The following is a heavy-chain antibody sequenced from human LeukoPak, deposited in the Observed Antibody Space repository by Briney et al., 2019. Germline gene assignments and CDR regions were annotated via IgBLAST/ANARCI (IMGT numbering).Heavy chain of an antibody. CDR3: ARDRNSGFDSSFDY. J-gene: IGHJ4*02. D-gene: IGHD5-12*01. CDR2: ISSSSSYI. Sequence: GGSLRLSCAASGFTFSSYSMNWVRQAPGKGLEWVSSISSSSSYIYYADSVRGRFTISRDNAKNSLYLQMNSLRAEDTAVYYCARDRNSGFDSSFDYWGQGTLVTVSS. V-gene: IGHV3-21*01. CDR1: GFTFSSYS.